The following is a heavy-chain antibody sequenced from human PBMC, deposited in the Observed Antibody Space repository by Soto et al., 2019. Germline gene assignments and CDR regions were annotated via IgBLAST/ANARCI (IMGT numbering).Heavy chain of an antibody. V-gene: IGHV1-18*01. CDR1: GYTFTRFG. CDR2: ISGHNGNT. D-gene: IGHD6-6*01. CDR3: ARDFEAVVQLVGGFDF. J-gene: IGHJ4*02. Sequence: QVQLVQSGTEVKKPGASVQVSCKASGYTFTRFGINWVRQAPGQGLEWMGWISGHNGNTHSAQNFPGRVTVTTDTSTNTAYMELRSLRSDDTAVYYCARDFEAVVQLVGGFDFWGQGTLVTVSS.